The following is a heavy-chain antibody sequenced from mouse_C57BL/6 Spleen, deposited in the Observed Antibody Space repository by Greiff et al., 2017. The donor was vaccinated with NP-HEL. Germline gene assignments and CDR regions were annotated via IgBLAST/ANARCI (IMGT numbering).Heavy chain of an antibody. V-gene: IGHV1-26*01. CDR1: GYTFTDYY. CDR3: ARWGWDEWYFDV. D-gene: IGHD4-1*01. J-gene: IGHJ1*03. Sequence: VQLQQSGPELVKPGASVKISCKASGYTFTDYYMNWVKQSHGKSLEWIGDINPNNGGTSYNQKFKGKATLTVDKSSSTAYMELRSLTSEDSAVYYCARWGWDEWYFDVWGTGTTVTVSS. CDR2: INPNNGGT.